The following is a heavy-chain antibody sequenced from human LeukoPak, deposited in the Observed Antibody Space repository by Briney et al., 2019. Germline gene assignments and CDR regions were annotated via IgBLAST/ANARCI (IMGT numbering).Heavy chain of an antibody. J-gene: IGHJ4*02. CDR1: GYTFSSYG. D-gene: IGHD6-13*01. Sequence: ASVKVSCKASGYTFSSYGISWVRQAPGQGLEWTGWISAYNGNTNYAQMLQGRVTMTTDTSTSTAYMEVRSLRSEDTAVYYCARGQGSHGQQLGDFWGQGTLVTVSS. V-gene: IGHV1-18*01. CDR2: ISAYNGNT. CDR3: ARGQGSHGQQLGDF.